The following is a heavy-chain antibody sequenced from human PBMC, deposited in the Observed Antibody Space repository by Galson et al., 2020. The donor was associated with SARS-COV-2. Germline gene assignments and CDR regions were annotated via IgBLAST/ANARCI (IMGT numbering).Heavy chain of an antibody. CDR1: GDSISGSIYY. J-gene: IGHJ6*02. CDR2: IYYNGNT. Sequence: ASETLSLTCNVSGDSISGSIYYWGWVRQPPGKGLEWIGSIYYNGNTYYSPSLKSRLTISVDPSTNQFSLTLTSVIAADTAVYYCARHLSGVTTGLDVWGQGTTVTVSS. V-gene: IGHV4-39*01. D-gene: IGHD4-17*01. CDR3: ARHLSGVTTGLDV.